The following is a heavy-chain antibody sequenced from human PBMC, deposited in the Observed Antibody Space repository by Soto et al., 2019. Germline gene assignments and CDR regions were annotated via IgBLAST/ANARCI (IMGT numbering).Heavy chain of an antibody. Sequence: QVQLVESGGGVVQPGTSLRLSCVGSGFTFRSYVIHWVRQAPGKGLEWVALTSYDGTNNYYGDSVKSRFTISRDNSKNTVDLQMDSLRLEDTSLYYCARWGTTGGLDVWGPGTLVYVSS. J-gene: IGHJ4*02. CDR1: GFTFRSYV. CDR2: TSYDGTNN. CDR3: ARWGTTGGLDV. V-gene: IGHV3-30*19. D-gene: IGHD3-16*01.